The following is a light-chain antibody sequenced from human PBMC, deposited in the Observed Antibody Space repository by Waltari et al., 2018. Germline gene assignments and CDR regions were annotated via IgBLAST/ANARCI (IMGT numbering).Light chain of an antibody. Sequence: EIVLTQSPATLSLSPGERATLSCRASQSVSSYLAWYQQKPGQAPRLLIYDDSNRATGIPARFSGRVSGRDFTLTISSLEPEDFAVYYCQQRSNWPPITFGQGTRLEIK. CDR1: QSVSSY. CDR3: QQRSNWPPIT. V-gene: IGKV3-11*02. J-gene: IGKJ5*01. CDR2: DDS.